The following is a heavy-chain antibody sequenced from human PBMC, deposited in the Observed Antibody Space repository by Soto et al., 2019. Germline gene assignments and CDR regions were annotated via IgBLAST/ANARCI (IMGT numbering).Heavy chain of an antibody. CDR3: ARVRRVYYYYYGMDV. J-gene: IGHJ6*02. D-gene: IGHD3-16*01. V-gene: IGHV3-48*03. CDR2: ISSSGSTI. Sequence: PAGSLRLSCAASGFTFSSYEMNWVRQAPGKGLEWVSYISSSGSTIYYADSVKGRFTISRDNAKNSLYLQMNSLRAEDTAVYYCARVRRVYYYYYGMDVWGQGTTVTVSS. CDR1: GFTFSSYE.